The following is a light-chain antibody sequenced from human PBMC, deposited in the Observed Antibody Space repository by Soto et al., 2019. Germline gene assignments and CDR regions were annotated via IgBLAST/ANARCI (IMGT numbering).Light chain of an antibody. CDR2: EVT. CDR1: ASDIGRYNY. Sequence: QSALTQPPSASGSPGQSVTISCIGTASDIGRYNYVSWYQHHPGKAPKLIIYEVTKRPSGVPDRFSGSKSGNTACLTVSGLQADDEADYYCNSYVGSNNYVFGTGTKVT. CDR3: NSYVGSNNYV. J-gene: IGLJ1*01. V-gene: IGLV2-8*01.